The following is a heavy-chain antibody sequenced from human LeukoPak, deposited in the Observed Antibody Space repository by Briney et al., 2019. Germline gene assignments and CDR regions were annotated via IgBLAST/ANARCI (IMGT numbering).Heavy chain of an antibody. J-gene: IGHJ4*02. CDR2: ISGSGGST. V-gene: IGHV3-23*01. CDR3: AKVPYYYDSSGYFAGAVLDY. Sequence: GGSLRLSCAASGFTFSSYAMSWVRQAPGKGLEWVSAISGSGGSTYYADSVKGRFTISGDNSKNTLYLQMNSLRAEDTAVYYCAKVPYYYDSSGYFAGAVLDYWGQGTLVTVSS. CDR1: GFTFSSYA. D-gene: IGHD3-22*01.